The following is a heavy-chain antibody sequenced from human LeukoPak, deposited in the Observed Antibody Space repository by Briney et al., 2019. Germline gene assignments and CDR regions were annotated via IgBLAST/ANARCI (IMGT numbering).Heavy chain of an antibody. CDR3: ARALYGSASNNYYMDV. D-gene: IGHD3-10*01. CDR2: IYAGGRS. Sequence: PSETLSLTCTVSNVSISSGSHYWNWIRQPAGKGLEWIGRIYAGGRSNYNPSLRSRVTISVDRSKNQFSLKLSSVTAADTAVYYCARALYGSASNNYYMDVWGKGTTVTVSS. V-gene: IGHV4-61*02. CDR1: NVSISSGSHY. J-gene: IGHJ6*03.